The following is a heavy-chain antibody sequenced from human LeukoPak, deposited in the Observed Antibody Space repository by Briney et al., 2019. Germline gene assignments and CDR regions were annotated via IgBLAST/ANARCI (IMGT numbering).Heavy chain of an antibody. CDR3: ARGPSGLGSLDY. V-gene: IGHV3-74*01. Sequence: GGSLRLSCAASGFTFSSYWMHWVRQAPGKGLVWVSRINSDGSIRNYVDSVKGRFTISRDNGKNTLYLEMSSLRAEDTAVYYCARGPSGLGSLDYWGQGTLVAVSS. CDR1: GFTFSSYW. J-gene: IGHJ4*02. D-gene: IGHD1-26*01. CDR2: INSDGSIR.